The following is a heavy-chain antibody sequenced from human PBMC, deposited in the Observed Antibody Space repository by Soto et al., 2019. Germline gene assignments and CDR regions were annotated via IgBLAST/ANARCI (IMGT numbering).Heavy chain of an antibody. Sequence: SETLSLTCAVYCGSFSGYYWSWIRQPPGKGLEWIGEINHSGSTNYNPSLKSRVTISVDTSKNQFSLKLSSVTAADTAVYYCASGYYYDSRFDYWGQGTLVTVSS. J-gene: IGHJ4*02. CDR3: ASGYYYDSRFDY. CDR1: CGSFSGYY. D-gene: IGHD3-22*01. CDR2: INHSGST. V-gene: IGHV4-34*01.